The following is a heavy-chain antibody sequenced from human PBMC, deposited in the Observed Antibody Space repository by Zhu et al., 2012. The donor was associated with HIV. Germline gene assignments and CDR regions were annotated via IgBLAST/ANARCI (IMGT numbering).Heavy chain of an antibody. J-gene: IGHJ3*01. V-gene: IGHV4-38-2*02. CDR2: IYHSGTT. CDR3: ARGGYYYDTLGAFDL. D-gene: IGHD3-22*01. Sequence: QVQLQQWGPGLVKPSKTLSLTCTVSGYSIRSGYYWGWIRQPPGKDLEWIGSIYHSGTTYYNPSLKSRVTISVDTSEKQFSLKLNSVTAADTAVYYCARGGYYYDTLGAFDLWGQGTMVTVSS. CDR1: GYSIRSGYY.